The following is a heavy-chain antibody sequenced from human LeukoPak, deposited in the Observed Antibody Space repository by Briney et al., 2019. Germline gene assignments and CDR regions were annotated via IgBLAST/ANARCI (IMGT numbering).Heavy chain of an antibody. J-gene: IGHJ4*02. CDR2: ISGSSGTI. D-gene: IGHD2-21*01. CDR1: GFTFSSYS. CDR3: ARSLAAPGGDFAY. V-gene: IGHV3-48*04. Sequence: PGGSLRLSCAASGFTFSSYSMNWVRQAPGMGLEWVSYISGSSGTIYYADSVKGRFTISRDDTKNSLYLQMNSLRAEDTAVYYCARSLAAPGGDFAYWGQGTLVTVSS.